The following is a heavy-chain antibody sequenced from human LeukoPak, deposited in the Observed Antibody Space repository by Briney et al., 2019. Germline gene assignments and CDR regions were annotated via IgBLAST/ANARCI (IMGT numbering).Heavy chain of an antibody. Sequence: SETLSLTCTVSGGSISSSSYYWGWIRQPPGKGLEWIGSIYYSGSTYCNPSLKSRVTISVDTSKNQFSLKLSSVTAADTAVYYCARENQRADAFDIWGQGTMVTVSS. CDR3: ARENQRADAFDI. V-gene: IGHV4-39*07. CDR1: GGSISSSSYY. CDR2: IYYSGST. J-gene: IGHJ3*02. D-gene: IGHD2-2*01.